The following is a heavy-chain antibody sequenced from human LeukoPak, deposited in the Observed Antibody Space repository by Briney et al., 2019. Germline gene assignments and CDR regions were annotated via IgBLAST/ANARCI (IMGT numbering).Heavy chain of an antibody. D-gene: IGHD1-1*01. CDR3: AREWQNAPDY. CDR2: ISSRSDTI. CDR1: GFNFNIYH. J-gene: IGHJ4*02. Sequence: PGGSLRLSCAASGFNFNIYHMNWVRQAPGKGLEWLSSISSRSDTIYYADSVRGRFTLSRDNAENSLYLQMRSLTDEDTAVYYCAREWQNAPDYWGQGTLVTVSS. V-gene: IGHV3-48*02.